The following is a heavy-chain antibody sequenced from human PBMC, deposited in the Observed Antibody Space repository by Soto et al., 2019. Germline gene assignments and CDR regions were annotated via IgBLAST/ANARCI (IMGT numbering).Heavy chain of an antibody. CDR2: IYYSGST. D-gene: IGHD6-19*01. CDR3: ARQDSSGWFDY. J-gene: IGHJ4*02. Sequence: SETLSLTCTVSGGSISSYYWSWIRQPPGKGLEWIGYIYYSGSTNYNPSLKSRVTISVDTPKNQFSLKLSAVTAADTAVYYCARQDSSGWFDYWGQGTLVTVSS. CDR1: GGSISSYY. V-gene: IGHV4-59*08.